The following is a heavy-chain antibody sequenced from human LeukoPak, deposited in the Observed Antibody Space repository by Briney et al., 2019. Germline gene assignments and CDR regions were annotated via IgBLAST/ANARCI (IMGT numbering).Heavy chain of an antibody. CDR2: IWYDGSNK. V-gene: IGHV3-33*01. J-gene: IGHJ4*02. D-gene: IGHD3-22*01. CDR1: GFTFSSYG. CDR3: ARDTPLYYYGSSGYFDY. Sequence: PGGSLRLSCAASGFTFSSYGMHWVRQAPGKGLEWVAVIWYDGSNKYYADSVKGRFTISRDNSKNTLYLQMNSLRAEDTAVYYCARDTPLYYYGSSGYFDYWGQGTLVTVSS.